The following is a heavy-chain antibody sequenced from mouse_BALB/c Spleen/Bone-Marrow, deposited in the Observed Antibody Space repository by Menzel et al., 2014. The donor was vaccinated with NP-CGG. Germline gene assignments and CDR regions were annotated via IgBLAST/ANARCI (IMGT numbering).Heavy chain of an antibody. CDR3: AALYGIVFDC. D-gene: IGHD2-1*01. CDR1: GYTFTEYT. V-gene: IGHV1-18*01. Sequence: EVKLMESGPELVKPGASVKISRKTSGYTFTEYTMHWVKQRHGKSLEWIGGIHPNNGGTSYNQKFKGKATLTVDKSSSTAYMELRNLTSEDSAVYYCAALYGIVFDCWGQGTTLTVSS. J-gene: IGHJ2*01. CDR2: IHPNNGGT.